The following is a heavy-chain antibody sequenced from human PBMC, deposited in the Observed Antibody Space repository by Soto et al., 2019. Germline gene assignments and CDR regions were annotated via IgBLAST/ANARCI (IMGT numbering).Heavy chain of an antibody. J-gene: IGHJ4*02. CDR1: GGSFSYYY. D-gene: IGHD3-10*01. V-gene: IGHV4-59*01. CDR2: VYYTGST. Sequence: QVQLQESGPRLVKSSKTLSLTCTVSGGSFSYYYWSWIRQPPGKGLEWIGYVYYTGSTNYNPSLKSRVTMSVDTSKSQFSLNLSSVIAADTAVYYCVSYDRQSGRYSLDYWGQGTLVPVSS. CDR3: VSYDRQSGRYSLDY.